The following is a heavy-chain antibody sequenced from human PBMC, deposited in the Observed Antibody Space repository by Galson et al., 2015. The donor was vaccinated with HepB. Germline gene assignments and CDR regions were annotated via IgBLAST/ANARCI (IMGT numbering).Heavy chain of an antibody. D-gene: IGHD2-15*01. J-gene: IGHJ5*02. CDR3: VRGWTDCSGGDCFST. V-gene: IGHV1-8*01. CDR1: GYTFTSYD. Sequence: SVKVSCKASGYTFTSYDINWVRQATGQGLEWMGWMNPNNDNSGYAQKFQGRVTLTRSTSISTAYMELSSLRSEDTAVYYCVRGWTDCSGGDCFSTWGQGTLVTVSS. CDR2: MNPNNDNS.